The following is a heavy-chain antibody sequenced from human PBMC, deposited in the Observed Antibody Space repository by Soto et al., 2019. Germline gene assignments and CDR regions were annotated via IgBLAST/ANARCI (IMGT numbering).Heavy chain of an antibody. CDR3: GRSWYYYYGMDV. CDR2: IIPIFGTA. Sequence: QVQLVQSGAEVKKPGSSVKVSCKASGGTFSSYAISWVRQAPGQGLEWMGGIIPIFGTANYAQKFQGRVTITADESTSIAYMELSSLRSEDTAVYYCGRSWYYYYGMDVWGQGTTVTVSS. D-gene: IGHD6-13*01. V-gene: IGHV1-69*01. J-gene: IGHJ6*02. CDR1: GGTFSSYA.